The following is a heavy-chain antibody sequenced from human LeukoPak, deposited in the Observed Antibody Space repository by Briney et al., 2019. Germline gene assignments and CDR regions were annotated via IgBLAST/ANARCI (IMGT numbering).Heavy chain of an antibody. CDR3: ARLTKNAYDSSGGFDY. V-gene: IGHV3-7*01. CDR1: GFTFSTYW. D-gene: IGHD3-22*01. J-gene: IGHJ4*02. CDR2: IKEDGSEK. Sequence: GGSLRLSCAASGFTFSTYWMSWVRQAPGKGLEWVANIKEDGSEKYYVDSVKGRFTISRDNAKNSLYLQMNSLRAEDTAVYYCARLTKNAYDSSGGFDYWGQGILVTVSS.